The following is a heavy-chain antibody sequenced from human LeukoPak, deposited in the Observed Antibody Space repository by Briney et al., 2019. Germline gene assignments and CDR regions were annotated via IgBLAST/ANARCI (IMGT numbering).Heavy chain of an antibody. CDR3: ARDGEQRRGD. CDR1: GFNFSSYS. J-gene: IGHJ4*02. D-gene: IGHD6-25*01. V-gene: IGHV3-48*01. Sequence: GGSLRLSCAASGFNFSSYSMNWVRQPPGKGLEWISYISSRSSTMYYADSVKGRFTISRDNAKNSLYLQMSSLRGEDTAVYYCARDGEQRRGDWGQGTLVTVAS. CDR2: ISSRSSTM.